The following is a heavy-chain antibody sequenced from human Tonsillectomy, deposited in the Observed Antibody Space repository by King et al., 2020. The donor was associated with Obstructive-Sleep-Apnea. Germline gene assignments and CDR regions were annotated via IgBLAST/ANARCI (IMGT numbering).Heavy chain of an antibody. J-gene: IGHJ3*02. CDR1: GYTFTSYY. Sequence: VQLVESGAEVKKPGASVKVSCKASGYTFTSYYIHWVRQAPGQGLEWMGLINPSGGSTRYAQSFQDRVTMTRDTSTSTVYMELSSLRSEDTAVFYCARGSCSSTTSSFSDAFDIWGQGTMVTVSS. CDR3: ARGSCSSTTSSFSDAFDI. V-gene: IGHV1-46*01. D-gene: IGHD2-2*01. CDR2: INPSGGST.